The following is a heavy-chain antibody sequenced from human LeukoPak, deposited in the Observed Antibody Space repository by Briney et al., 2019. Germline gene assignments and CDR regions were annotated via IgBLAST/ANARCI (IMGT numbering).Heavy chain of an antibody. CDR3: ATSHCSGGSCYSSYYYYMDV. V-gene: IGHV1-24*01. Sequence: GSSVKVSCKVSGYTLTELSMHWLRQAPGKGLEWMGGFDPEDGETIYAQKFQGRVTMTEDTSTDTAYMELSSLRSEDTAVYYCATSHCSGGSCYSSYYYYMDVWGKGTTVTVSS. CDR1: GYTLTELS. CDR2: FDPEDGET. J-gene: IGHJ6*03. D-gene: IGHD2-15*01.